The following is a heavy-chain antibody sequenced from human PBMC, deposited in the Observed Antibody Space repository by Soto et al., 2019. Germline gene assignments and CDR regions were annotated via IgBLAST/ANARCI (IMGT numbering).Heavy chain of an antibody. CDR1: GASISGFY. CDR3: VRDGTKTLRDWFDP. J-gene: IGHJ5*02. CDR2: IYATGTT. D-gene: IGHD1-1*01. Sequence: ETLSLTCTVSGASISGFYWIWIRKSAGKGLDWIGRIYATGTTDYNPSLKSRVMMSVDTSKKQFSLKLRSVTAADTAVYYCVRDGTKTLRDWFDPWGQGISVTVSS. V-gene: IGHV4-4*07.